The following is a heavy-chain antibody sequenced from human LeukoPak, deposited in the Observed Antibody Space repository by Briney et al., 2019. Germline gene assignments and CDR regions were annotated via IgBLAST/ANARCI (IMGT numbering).Heavy chain of an antibody. D-gene: IGHD5-18*01. CDR3: AREKIGIQLGYYYYYMDV. CDR2: IIPIFGTA. Sequence: VASVKVSCKASGGTFSSYAISWVRQAPGQGLEWMGGIIPIFGTANYAQKFQGRVTITTDESTSTAYMELSSLRSEDTAVYYCAREKIGIQLGYYYYYMDVWGKGTTVTVSS. CDR1: GGTFSSYA. J-gene: IGHJ6*03. V-gene: IGHV1-69*05.